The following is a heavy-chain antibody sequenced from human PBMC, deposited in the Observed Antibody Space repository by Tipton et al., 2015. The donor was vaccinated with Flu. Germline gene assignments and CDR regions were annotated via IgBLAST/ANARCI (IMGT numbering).Heavy chain of an antibody. D-gene: IGHD6-19*01. Sequence: TLSLTCTVSGGSISSYYWSWIRPPAGGGLEWRLRSYTSGSTHYNPSLKSLVTMSVDPSKNPFSLKLSSVTAADTAVYYGAREKWLVPEGIDYWGQGTLVTVSS. CDR2: SYTSGST. V-gene: IGHV4-4*07. J-gene: IGHJ4*02. CDR3: AREKWLVPEGIDY. CDR1: GGSISSYY.